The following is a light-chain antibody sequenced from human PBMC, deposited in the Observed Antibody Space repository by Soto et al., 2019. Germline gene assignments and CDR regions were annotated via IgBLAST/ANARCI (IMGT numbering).Light chain of an antibody. Sequence: EIVLTQSPGTLSLSPGERATLSCRASQSVSSNYLAWYQQKPGQAPRLLIYGASSRPPGIPDRFSGSGSGRDFTLNVSTLDPEDIDVYYCQQYGTSPFTFGPGNKVDIK. CDR3: QQYGTSPFT. CDR2: GAS. CDR1: QSVSSNY. J-gene: IGKJ3*01. V-gene: IGKV3-20*01.